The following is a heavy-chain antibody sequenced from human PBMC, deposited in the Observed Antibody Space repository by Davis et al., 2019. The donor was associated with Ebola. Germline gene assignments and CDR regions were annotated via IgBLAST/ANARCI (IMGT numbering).Heavy chain of an antibody. J-gene: IGHJ4*02. CDR1: GYTFTSYG. CDR2: ISAYNGNT. D-gene: IGHD6-6*01. CDR3: ARVAARPDRKGAIDY. V-gene: IGHV1-18*01. Sequence: AASVKVSCKASGYTFTSYGISWVRQAPGQGLEWMGWISAYNGNTNYAQKLQGRVAMTTDTSTSTAYTELRSLRADDTAVYYCARVAARPDRKGAIDYWGQGTLVTVSS.